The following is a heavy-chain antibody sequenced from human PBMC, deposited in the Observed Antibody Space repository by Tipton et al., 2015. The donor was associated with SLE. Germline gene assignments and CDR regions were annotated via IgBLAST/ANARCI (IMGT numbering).Heavy chain of an antibody. J-gene: IGHJ4*02. D-gene: IGHD2/OR15-2a*01. V-gene: IGHV1-2*02. CDR2: INPNSGGT. CDR3: AREYNNSYLLDY. Sequence: QLVQSGAEVKKPGDSVKVSCKASGYTFTGYYMHWVRQAPGQGLEWMGWINPNSGGTNYAQKFQGRVTMTRDTSISTAYMELSRLRSDDTSFYDCAREYNNSYLLDYWGQGTLVTVSS. CDR1: GYTFTGYY.